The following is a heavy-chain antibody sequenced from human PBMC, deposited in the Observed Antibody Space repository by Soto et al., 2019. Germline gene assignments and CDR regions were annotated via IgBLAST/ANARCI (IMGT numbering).Heavy chain of an antibody. D-gene: IGHD6-6*01. V-gene: IGHV4-39*01. CDR3: ARYPAARHDYYYYYYMDV. CDR1: GGSISSSSYY. CDR2: IYYSGST. J-gene: IGHJ6*03. Sequence: SETLSLTCTVSGGSISSSSYYWGWIRQPPGKGLEWIGSIYYSGSTYYNPSLKSRVTISVDTSKNQFSLKLSSVTAADTAVYYCARYPAARHDYYYYYYMDVWGKGTTVTVSS.